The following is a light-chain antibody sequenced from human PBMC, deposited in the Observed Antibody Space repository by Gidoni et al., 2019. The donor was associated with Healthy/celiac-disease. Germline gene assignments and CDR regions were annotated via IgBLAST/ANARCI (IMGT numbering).Light chain of an antibody. V-gene: IGKV4-1*01. CDR3: QQYYRTPWT. CDR2: WAS. Sequence: DIVMTKSPDSLAVSLGERATINCKSSQSVLYSSNNKNYLAGYQQKPGQPPNLLLYWASTRESGVPDRFSGSGSGTDFTLTISSLQAEDVAVYSCQQYYRTPWTFGQGTKVEIK. J-gene: IGKJ1*01. CDR1: QSVLYSSNNKNY.